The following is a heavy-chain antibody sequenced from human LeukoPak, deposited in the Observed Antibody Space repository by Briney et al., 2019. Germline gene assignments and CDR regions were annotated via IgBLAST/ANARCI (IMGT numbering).Heavy chain of an antibody. CDR3: ARGPANYDILTGYYRGAYYYYYGMDV. CDR1: GGTISSYY. CDR2: IYYSGST. J-gene: IGHJ6*02. V-gene: IGHV4-59*08. D-gene: IGHD3-9*01. Sequence: SETLSLTCTVSGGTISSYYWSWIRQPPGKGLEWIGYIYYSGSTNYNPSLKSRVTISVDTSKNQFSLKLSSVTAADTAVYYCARGPANYDILTGYYRGAYYYYYGMDVWGQGTTVTVSS.